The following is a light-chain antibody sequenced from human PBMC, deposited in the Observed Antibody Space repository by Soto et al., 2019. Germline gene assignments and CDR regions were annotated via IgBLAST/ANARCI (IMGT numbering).Light chain of an antibody. V-gene: IGKV1-17*01. CDR2: ATS. Sequence: DIQMTQSPSSLSASVGDRVTITCRASQGIGNDLGWYQQKPGKAPKRLIYATSSLQSGVPSRFSGSGSGKEFTLTINSPQPEDFATYYCLQHTTYPQTFGQGIK. J-gene: IGKJ1*01. CDR1: QGIGND. CDR3: LQHTTYPQT.